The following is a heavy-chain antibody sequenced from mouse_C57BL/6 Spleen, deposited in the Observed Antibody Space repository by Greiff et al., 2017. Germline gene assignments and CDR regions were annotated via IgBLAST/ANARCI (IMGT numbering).Heavy chain of an antibody. D-gene: IGHD2-2*01. V-gene: IGHV5-6*02. CDR1: GFTFSSYG. CDR3: ARREGLRRAMDY. J-gene: IGHJ4*01. CDR2: ISSGGSYT. Sequence: EVKLQESGGDLVKPGGSLKLSCAASGFTFSSYGMSWVRQTPDKRLEWVATISSGGSYTYYPDSVKGRFTISRDNAKNTLYLQMSSLKSEDTAMYYCARREGLRRAMDYWGQGTSVTVSS.